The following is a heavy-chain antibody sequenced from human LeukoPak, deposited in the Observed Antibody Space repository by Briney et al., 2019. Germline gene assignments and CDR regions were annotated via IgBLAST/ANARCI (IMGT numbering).Heavy chain of an antibody. CDR2: IYYSGST. Sequence: SETLSLTCTVSGGSISSYYWSWIRQPPGKGLEWIGYIYYSGSTNYNPSLKSRVTISVDTSKNQFSLKLSSVTAADTAVYYCARDPLNYYDSSGYPFEDWFDPWGQGTLVTVSS. V-gene: IGHV4-59*12. CDR3: ARDPLNYYDSSGYPFEDWFDP. J-gene: IGHJ5*02. D-gene: IGHD3-22*01. CDR1: GGSISSYY.